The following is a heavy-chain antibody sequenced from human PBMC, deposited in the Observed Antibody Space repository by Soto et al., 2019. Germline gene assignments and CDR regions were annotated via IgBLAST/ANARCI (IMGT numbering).Heavy chain of an antibody. J-gene: IGHJ6*03. CDR1: GFTFGDYA. Sequence: EVQLVESGGGLVQPGRSLRLSCAASGFTFGDYAMHWIRQPPGKGLEWVSGINWNSGSIIYADSVKGRFTIFRDNAKNSLYLQMNSLRAEDTALYYCAKAFPNYSDMAVWGKGTTVTVSS. CDR2: INWNSGSI. CDR3: AKAFPNYSDMAV. V-gene: IGHV3-9*01. D-gene: IGHD3-10*01.